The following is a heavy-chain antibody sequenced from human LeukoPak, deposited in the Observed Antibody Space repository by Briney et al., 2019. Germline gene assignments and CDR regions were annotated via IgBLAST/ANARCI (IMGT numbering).Heavy chain of an antibody. J-gene: IGHJ4*02. Sequence: GGSLRLSCAAPGFTFSNYGMRWVRQAPGKGLEWVAFIRYDGSNKYYADSVKGRFTISRDNSKNTLYLQMNSLRAEDTAVYYCAKKGLWFGELLYSYYFDYWGQGTLVTVSS. CDR1: GFTFSNYG. CDR3: AKKGLWFGELLYSYYFDY. D-gene: IGHD3-10*01. V-gene: IGHV3-30*02. CDR2: IRYDGSNK.